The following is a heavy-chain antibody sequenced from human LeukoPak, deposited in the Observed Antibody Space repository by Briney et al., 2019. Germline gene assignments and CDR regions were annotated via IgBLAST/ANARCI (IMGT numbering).Heavy chain of an antibody. Sequence: GESLQISCQGSGYSFTSYWIGWVRQMPGKGLEWMGIIYPGDSDTRYSPSFQGQVTISADKSISTAYLQWSSLKASDTAMYYCARHEVAAAGTFDPWGQGTLVTVSS. CDR1: GYSFTSYW. CDR2: IYPGDSDT. D-gene: IGHD6-13*01. CDR3: ARHEVAAAGTFDP. V-gene: IGHV5-51*01. J-gene: IGHJ5*02.